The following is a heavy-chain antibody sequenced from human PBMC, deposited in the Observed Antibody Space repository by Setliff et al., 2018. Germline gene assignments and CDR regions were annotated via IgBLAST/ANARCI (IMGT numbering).Heavy chain of an antibody. CDR3: ARHYGGGYKHFDY. V-gene: IGHV4-59*08. CDR1: GASISSYY. CDR2: IYYGGTT. J-gene: IGHJ4*02. Sequence: SETLSLTCTVSGASISSYYWSWIRQPPGKGLEWIGYIYYGGTTYCNPSLKSRVTISVDTSKNQFSLKLSSVTTADTAVYYCARHYGGGYKHFDYWGQGTLVTVSS. D-gene: IGHD5-12*01.